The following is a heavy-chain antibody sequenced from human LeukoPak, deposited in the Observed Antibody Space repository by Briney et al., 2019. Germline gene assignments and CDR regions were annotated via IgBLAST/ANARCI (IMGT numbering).Heavy chain of an antibody. D-gene: IGHD3-22*01. J-gene: IGHJ4*02. CDR3: ARSSYYYDTQLDY. V-gene: IGHV5-51*01. Sequence: GASLKISCKGSGSRFTSYWIGWVRQMPGKGLEWMGIIYPGDSDTRYSPSFQGQVTISADKSISTAYLQWSSLKASDTAMYYCARSSYYYDTQLDYWGQGTLVTVSS. CDR2: IYPGDSDT. CDR1: GSRFTSYW.